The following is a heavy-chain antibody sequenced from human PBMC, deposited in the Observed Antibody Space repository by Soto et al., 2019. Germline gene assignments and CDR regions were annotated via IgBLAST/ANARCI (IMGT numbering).Heavy chain of an antibody. J-gene: IGHJ4*02. V-gene: IGHV3-48*01. CDR3: VGEVAFLLIF. Sequence: GGYLRLSCAASGFTFSTHSMNWVRQAPGKGLEWISYITSSDVTMYADSVKGRFTISRDNAKNSLYLQMNSLRGEDTAVYYCVGEVAFLLIFWGQGTLVTVSS. D-gene: IGHD3-3*01. CDR1: GFTFSTHS. CDR2: ITSSDVT.